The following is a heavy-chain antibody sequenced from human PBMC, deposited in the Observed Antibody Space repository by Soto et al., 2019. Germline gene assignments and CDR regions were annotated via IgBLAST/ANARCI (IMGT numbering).Heavy chain of an antibody. CDR2: IYYSGST. D-gene: IGHD3-10*01. CDR3: AGYHGSGSYSLNWLDP. Sequence: PSDTLSLTCTVSGGSISSYYWSWIRQPPGKGLEWIGYIYYSGSTYYNPSLKSRVTISVDTSKNQFSLKLSSVTAADTAVYYCAGYHGSGSYSLNWLDPWGQGTLVTVSS. V-gene: IGHV4-59*04. CDR1: GGSISSYY. J-gene: IGHJ5*02.